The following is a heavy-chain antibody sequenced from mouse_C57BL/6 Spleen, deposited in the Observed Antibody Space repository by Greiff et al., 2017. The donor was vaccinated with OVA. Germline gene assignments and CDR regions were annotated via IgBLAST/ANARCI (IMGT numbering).Heavy chain of an antibody. Sequence: VQLQQSGAELVRPGASVTLSCKASGYTFTDYYINWVKQRPGQGLEWIARIYPGSGNTYYNEKFKGKSTLTAEKSYSTAYMQLSSLTSEDSAVYFCAIYYDYDGTWCAYWGQGTLVTVSA. CDR3: AIYYDYDGTWCAY. J-gene: IGHJ3*01. CDR2: IYPGSGNT. D-gene: IGHD2-4*01. V-gene: IGHV1-76*01. CDR1: GYTFTDYY.